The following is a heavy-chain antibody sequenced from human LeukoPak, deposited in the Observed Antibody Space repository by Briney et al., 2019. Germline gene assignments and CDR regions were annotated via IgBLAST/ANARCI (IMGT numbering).Heavy chain of an antibody. Sequence: FQGRVTMTRDMSTSTVYMELSSLRSEDTAVYYCAKTNYDGYYYYMDVWGKGTTVTVSS. V-gene: IGHV1-46*01. J-gene: IGHJ6*03. D-gene: IGHD3-22*01. CDR3: AKTNYDGYYYYMDV.